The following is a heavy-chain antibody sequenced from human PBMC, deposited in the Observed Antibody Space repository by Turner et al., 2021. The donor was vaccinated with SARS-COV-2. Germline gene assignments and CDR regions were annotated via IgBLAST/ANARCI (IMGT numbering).Heavy chain of an antibody. D-gene: IGHD6-19*01. J-gene: IGHJ6*02. CDR1: S. V-gene: IGHV1-24*01. CDR2: FDPEDGET. CDR3: ATGVAVAGTPSKYYYYYGMEV. Sequence: SMHGVRHAHGKGLECMGGFDPEDGETIYAQKFQGRVTMTEDTSTDTGYMELSSLRSEDTAVYYCATGVAVAGTPSKYYYYYGMEVWGQGTTVTVS.